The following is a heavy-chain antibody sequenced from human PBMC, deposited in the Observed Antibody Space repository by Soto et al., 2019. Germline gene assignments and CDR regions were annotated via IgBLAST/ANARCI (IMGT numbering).Heavy chain of an antibody. D-gene: IGHD3-3*01. CDR3: TSGQRPLRFLEWLSRYYFDF. CDR1: GYTLTELS. CDR2: FDPEDGET. J-gene: IGHJ4*02. V-gene: IGHV1-24*01. Sequence: QVQLVQSGAEVKKPGASVKVSCKVSGYTLTELSFHWVRQAPGKGLEGRGGFDPEDGETIYAQKFQGRVTMTEDTSTDTAYMELNSLRSEDTAVYYCTSGQRPLRFLEWLSRYYFDFWGQGTLVTVSS.